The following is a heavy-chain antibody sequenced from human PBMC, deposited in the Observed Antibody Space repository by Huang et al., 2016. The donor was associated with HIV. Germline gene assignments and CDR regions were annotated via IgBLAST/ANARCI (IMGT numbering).Heavy chain of an antibody. D-gene: IGHD5-18*01. CDR2: ISNDGSNN. CDR3: ARAKDTWDAYDI. CDR1: GFPFNNHA. Sequence: QVQLVESGGGVVQPGRSLRLSCAASGFPFNNHAMHWVRQAPGKGMDWVAVISNDGSNNYYADSVKGRFTISRDSSKSTLFLHMTSLRTEDTAMYYCARAKDTWDAYDIWGQGTMVIVSS. J-gene: IGHJ3*02. V-gene: IGHV3-30-3*01.